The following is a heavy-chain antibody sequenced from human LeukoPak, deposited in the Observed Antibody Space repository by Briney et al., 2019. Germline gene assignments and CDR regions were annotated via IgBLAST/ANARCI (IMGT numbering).Heavy chain of an antibody. J-gene: IGHJ4*02. CDR2: IGSKANSYAT. V-gene: IGHV3-73*01. D-gene: IGHD6-6*01. CDR3: TRPGSSTSDY. CDR1: GFTFSGSG. Sequence: PGGSLRLSCAASGFTFSGSGMHWVRQASGKGLEWVGRIGSKANSYATAYAASVKGRFTISRDDSKNTAYLQMNSLKTEDTAVYYCTRPGSSTSDYWGQGTLVTVSS.